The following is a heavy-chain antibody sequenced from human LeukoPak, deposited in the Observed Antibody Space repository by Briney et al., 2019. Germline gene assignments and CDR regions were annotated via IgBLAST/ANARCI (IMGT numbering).Heavy chain of an antibody. CDR1: GGTFSSYA. D-gene: IGHD3-22*01. CDR2: TIPIFGTA. V-gene: IGHV1-69*13. CDR3: ARDAKYYYDSSGPYPGGYAFDI. Sequence: SVKVSCKASGGTFSSYAISWVRQAPGQGLEWMGGTIPIFGTANYAQKFQGRVTITADESTSTAYMELSSLRSEDTAVYYCARDAKYYYDSSGPYPGGYAFDIWGQGTMVTVSS. J-gene: IGHJ3*02.